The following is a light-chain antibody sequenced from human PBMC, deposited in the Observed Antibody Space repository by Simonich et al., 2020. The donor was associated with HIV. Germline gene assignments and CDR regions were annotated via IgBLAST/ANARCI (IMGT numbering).Light chain of an antibody. CDR3: QQYGNSPNT. J-gene: IGKJ2*01. V-gene: IGKV3D-20*01. Sequence: EIVLTQSPGTLSLSPGERATLSCSASQNIRGRHLALYQQKPGLAPRLLIYDASSRATGIPDRFSGSGSGTDFTLTISRLEPEDFAVYHCQQYGNSPNTFGQGTKLEIK. CDR2: DAS. CDR1: QNIRGRH.